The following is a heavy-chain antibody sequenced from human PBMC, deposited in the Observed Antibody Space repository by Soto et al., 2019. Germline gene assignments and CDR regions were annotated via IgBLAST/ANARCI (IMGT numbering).Heavy chain of an antibody. Sequence: KTSETLSLTCAVYGGSFSGYYWSWIRQPPGKGLEWIGEINHSGSTNYNPSLKSRVTISVDTSKNQFSLKLSSVTAADTAVYYCARSGETRHYYDLWSGYYRSPTYYYGMDVWGQGTTVTVSS. CDR2: INHSGST. CDR3: ARSGETRHYYDLWSGYYRSPTYYYGMDV. D-gene: IGHD3-3*01. J-gene: IGHJ6*02. V-gene: IGHV4-34*01. CDR1: GGSFSGYY.